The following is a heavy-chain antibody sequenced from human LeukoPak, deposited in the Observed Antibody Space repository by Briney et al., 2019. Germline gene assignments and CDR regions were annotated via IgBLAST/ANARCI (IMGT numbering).Heavy chain of an antibody. Sequence: PSETLSLTCTVSGGSISSSSYYWGWIRQPPGKGLEWIGYIYTSGSTNYNPSLKSRVTISVDTSKNQFSLKLSSVTAADTAVYYCARRSTGKPYFDYWGQGTLVTVSS. CDR2: IYTSGST. V-gene: IGHV4-61*05. D-gene: IGHD1-1*01. CDR1: GGSISSSSYY. CDR3: ARRSTGKPYFDY. J-gene: IGHJ4*02.